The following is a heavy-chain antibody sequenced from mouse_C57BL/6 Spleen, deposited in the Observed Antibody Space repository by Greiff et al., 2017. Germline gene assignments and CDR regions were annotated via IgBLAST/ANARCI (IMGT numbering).Heavy chain of an antibody. CDR3: TRDYDYDEEGFLYYAMDY. V-gene: IGHV5-9-1*02. Sequence: EVKLVESGEGLVKPGGSLKLSCAASGFTFSSYAMSWVRQTPEKRLEWVAYISSGGDYIYYADTVKGRFTISRDNARNTLYLQMSSLKSEDTAMYYCTRDYDYDEEGFLYYAMDYWGQGTSVTVSS. J-gene: IGHJ4*01. D-gene: IGHD2-4*01. CDR1: GFTFSSYA. CDR2: ISSGGDYI.